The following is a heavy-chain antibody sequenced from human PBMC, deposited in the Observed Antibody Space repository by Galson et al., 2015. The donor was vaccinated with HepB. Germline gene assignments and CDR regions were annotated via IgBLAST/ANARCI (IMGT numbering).Heavy chain of an antibody. CDR1: GGSISSGGYY. CDR3: ARGSGNYYDSSALDLDY. CDR2: IYYSGST. Sequence: SLTCTVSGGSISSGGYYWSWIRQHPGKGLEWIGYIYYSGSTYYNPSLKNRVTISVDTSKNQFSLKLSSVTAADTAVYYCARGSGNYYDSSALDLDYWGQGTLVTVSS. J-gene: IGHJ4*02. V-gene: IGHV4-31*03. D-gene: IGHD3-22*01.